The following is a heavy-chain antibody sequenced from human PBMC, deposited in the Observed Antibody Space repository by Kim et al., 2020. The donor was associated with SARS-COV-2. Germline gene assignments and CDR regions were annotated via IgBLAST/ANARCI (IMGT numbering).Heavy chain of an antibody. CDR1: GGSISSSSYY. D-gene: IGHD3-9*01. J-gene: IGHJ6*02. CDR2: IYYSGST. CDR3: ASERITIFLGDYGMDV. V-gene: IGHV4-39*01. Sequence: SETLSLTCTVSGGSISSSSYYWGWIRQPPGKGLEWIGSIYYSGSTYYNPSLKSRVTISVDTSKNQFSLKLSSVTAADTAVYYCASERITIFLGDYGMDVWGQGTTVTVSS.